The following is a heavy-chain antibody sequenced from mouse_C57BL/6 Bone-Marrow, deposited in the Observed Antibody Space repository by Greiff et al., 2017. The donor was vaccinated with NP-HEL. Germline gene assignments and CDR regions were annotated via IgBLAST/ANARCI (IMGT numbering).Heavy chain of an antibody. CDR2: IHPNSGST. J-gene: IGHJ2*01. V-gene: IGHV1-64*01. D-gene: IGHD2-3*01. Sequence: QVQLKQPGAELVKPGASVKLSCKASGYTFTSYWMHWVKQRPGQGLEWIGMIHPNSGSTNYNEKFKSKATLTVDKSSSTAYMQLSSLTSEDSAVYYCVVGYYYFDYWGQGTTLTVSS. CDR3: VVGYYYFDY. CDR1: GYTFTSYW.